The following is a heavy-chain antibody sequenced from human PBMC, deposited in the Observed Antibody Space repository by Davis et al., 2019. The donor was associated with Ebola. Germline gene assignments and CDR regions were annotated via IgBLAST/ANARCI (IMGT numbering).Heavy chain of an antibody. V-gene: IGHV4-39*01. CDR2: VYQSGTT. CDR1: GGSISDDDFY. J-gene: IGHJ1*01. D-gene: IGHD5-18*01. CDR3: ARNVDTAIEH. Sequence: MPSETLSLTCTVSGGSISDDDFYWGWIRQSPGKGLAWIGSVYQSGTTFYNPSLESRVTISLDKSKNQFSLKLSSVTAADTAIYYCARNVDTAIEHWGRGTLVTVSS.